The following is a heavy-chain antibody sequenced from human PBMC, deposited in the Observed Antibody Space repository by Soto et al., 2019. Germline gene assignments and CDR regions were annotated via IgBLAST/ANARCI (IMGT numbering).Heavy chain of an antibody. CDR3: ASSYYYDSSGPGLLDY. Sequence: SETLSLTCTVSGCSISSGGYYWSWIRQHPGKGLEWIGYIYYSGSTYYNPSLKSRVTISVDTSKNQFSLKLSSVTAADTAVYYCASSYYYDSSGPGLLDYWGQGTLVTVSS. J-gene: IGHJ4*02. V-gene: IGHV4-31*03. D-gene: IGHD3-22*01. CDR2: IYYSGST. CDR1: GCSISSGGYY.